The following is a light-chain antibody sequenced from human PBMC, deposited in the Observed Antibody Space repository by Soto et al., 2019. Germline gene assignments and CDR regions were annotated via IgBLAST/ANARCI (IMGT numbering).Light chain of an antibody. CDR1: QSVSSSY. J-gene: IGKJ1*01. CDR3: QQYGSSPTT. Sequence: EIVLTQSPGTPSLSPGERATLSCRASQSVSSSYLAWYQQKPGQAPSLLIYGASSRATGIPDRFSGSGSGTDFTLTISRLEPEDFAVYFCQQYGSSPTTFGQGTKVEIK. V-gene: IGKV3-20*01. CDR2: GAS.